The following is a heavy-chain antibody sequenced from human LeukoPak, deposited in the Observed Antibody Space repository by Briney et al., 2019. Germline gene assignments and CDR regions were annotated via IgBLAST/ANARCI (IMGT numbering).Heavy chain of an antibody. V-gene: IGHV3-66*02. Sequence: GGSLRLSCAASGFTVSSNYMSWVRQAPGKGLEWVSVIYSGGSTYYSDSVKGRFTISRDNSKNTLFLQMNSLRAKDTAVYYCARSSGYYYHDYWGQGTLVTVSS. CDR2: IYSGGST. CDR1: GFTVSSNY. J-gene: IGHJ4*02. CDR3: ARSSGYYYHDY. D-gene: IGHD3-22*01.